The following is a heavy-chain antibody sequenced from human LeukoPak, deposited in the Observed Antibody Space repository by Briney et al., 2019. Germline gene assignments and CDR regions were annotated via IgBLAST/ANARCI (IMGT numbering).Heavy chain of an antibody. CDR2: INHSGST. V-gene: IGHV4-34*01. Sequence: SETLSLTCAVYGGSFSGYYWSWIRQPPGKGLEWIGEINHSGSTNYNPSLKSRVTISVDTSKNQFPLKLSSVTAADTAVYYCARGGGRGYYYYYGMDVWGQGTTVTVSS. D-gene: IGHD1-26*01. CDR1: GGSFSGYY. J-gene: IGHJ6*02. CDR3: ARGGGRGYYYYYGMDV.